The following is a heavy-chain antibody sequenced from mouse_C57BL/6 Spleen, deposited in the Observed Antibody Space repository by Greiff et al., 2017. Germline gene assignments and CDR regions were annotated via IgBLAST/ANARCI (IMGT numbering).Heavy chain of an antibody. CDR2: IHPNSGST. D-gene: IGHD1-1*01. J-gene: IGHJ2*01. CDR1: GYTFTSYW. Sequence: QVQLQQPGAELVKPGASVKLSCKASGYTFTSYWMHWVKQRPGQGLEWIGMIHPNSGSTNYNEKFKSKATLTVDKSSSTAYMQLSSLTSEDSAVYYCARSFITTVYYFDYWGQGTTLTVSS. CDR3: ARSFITTVYYFDY. V-gene: IGHV1-64*01.